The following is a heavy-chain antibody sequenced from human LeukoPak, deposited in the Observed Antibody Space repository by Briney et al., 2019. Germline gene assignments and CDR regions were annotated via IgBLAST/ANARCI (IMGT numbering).Heavy chain of an antibody. CDR3: ATLISPGWFAP. CDR1: GGSFSGYY. Sequence: SETLSLTCAVYGGSFSGYYWSWIRQPPGKGLEWIGEINHSGSTNYNPSLKSRVTISVDTSKNQFSLKLSSVTAADTAVYYCATLISPGWFAPWGKGILVTVSS. CDR2: INHSGST. J-gene: IGHJ5*02. V-gene: IGHV4-34*01.